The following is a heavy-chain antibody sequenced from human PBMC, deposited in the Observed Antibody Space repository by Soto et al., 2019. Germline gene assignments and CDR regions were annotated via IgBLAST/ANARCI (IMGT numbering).Heavy chain of an antibody. Sequence: SETLSLTCTGSGGSVSSNDYSWGWVRQSPGKGLEWIGAIYSHDDTHYNPSLLSRVTISVDTSKNEFSLRLNSVTAADTAVYYCVRLNVFCRRTTCRGYYGMAAWGQGPAVT. J-gene: IGHJ6*02. D-gene: IGHD1-1*01. V-gene: IGHV4-39*01. CDR1: GGSVSSNDYS. CDR3: VRLNVFCRRTTCRGYYGMAA. CDR2: IYSHDDT.